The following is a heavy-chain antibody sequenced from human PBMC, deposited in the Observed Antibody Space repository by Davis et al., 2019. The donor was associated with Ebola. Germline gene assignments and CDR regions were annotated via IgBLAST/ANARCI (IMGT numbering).Heavy chain of an antibody. Sequence: PGGSLRLSCEVSGFSVTTNYMSWVRQAPRKGLEWVSVIYSGGTTYYADSVKGRFVISRDISRNTVYLQVNSLRVEDTAVYYCARERGGYYFYGMDVWGQGTTVTVSS. CDR3: ARERGGYYFYGMDV. J-gene: IGHJ6*02. CDR1: GFSVTTNY. V-gene: IGHV3-53*01. D-gene: IGHD3-16*01. CDR2: IYSGGTT.